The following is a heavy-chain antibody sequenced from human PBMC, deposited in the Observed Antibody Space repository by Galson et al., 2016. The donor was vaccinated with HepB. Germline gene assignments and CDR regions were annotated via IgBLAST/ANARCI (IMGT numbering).Heavy chain of an antibody. J-gene: IGHJ4*02. CDR3: AKWSAILWTHYYIDY. Sequence: SLRLSCAAAGFTFSTYAMSWVRQAPGKGLEWVSIIHNSADVTYYADSVKGRFTISRDNSKNTLYLQTNSLRADDTAVYYCAKWSAILWTHYYIDYWGLGTLVTVSS. CDR2: IHNSADVT. V-gene: IGHV3-23*05. D-gene: IGHD3/OR15-3a*01. CDR1: GFTFSTYA.